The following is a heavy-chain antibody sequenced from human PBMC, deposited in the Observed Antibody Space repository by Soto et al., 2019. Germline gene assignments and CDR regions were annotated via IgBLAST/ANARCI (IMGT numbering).Heavy chain of an antibody. Sequence: ASVKVSCKASGYTFTCYGMHWVRQAPGQRLEWMGWINAGNGNTKYSQKFQGRVTITRDTSASTAYMELSSLRSEDTAVYYCARDLSHFGSGYYGLDYWGQGTLVTVSS. V-gene: IGHV1-3*01. CDR2: INAGNGNT. CDR1: GYTFTCYG. CDR3: ARDLSHFGSGYYGLDY. J-gene: IGHJ4*02. D-gene: IGHD3-3*02.